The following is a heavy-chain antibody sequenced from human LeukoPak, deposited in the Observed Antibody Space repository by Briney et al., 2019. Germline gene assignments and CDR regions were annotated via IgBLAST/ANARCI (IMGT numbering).Heavy chain of an antibody. Sequence: ASVKVSCKASGGTFSSYAISWVRQAPGQGLEWMGGIIPIFGTANYAQKFQGRVTITADESTSAAYMELSSLRSEDTAVYYCARDQEGYCSSTSCYALDYWGQGTLVTVSS. D-gene: IGHD2-2*01. J-gene: IGHJ4*02. CDR1: GGTFSSYA. V-gene: IGHV1-69*13. CDR3: ARDQEGYCSSTSCYALDY. CDR2: IIPIFGTA.